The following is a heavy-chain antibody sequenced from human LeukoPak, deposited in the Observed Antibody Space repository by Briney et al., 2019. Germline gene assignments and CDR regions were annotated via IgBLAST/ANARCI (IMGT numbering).Heavy chain of an antibody. Sequence: PGGSLRLSCAASGFTFSSYSMNWVRQAPGKGLEWVSSISSSSSYIYYADSVKGRFTISRDNAKNSLYLQMNSLRAEDTAVYYCARSTYEHIVVVTASYYFDYWGQGTLVTVSS. CDR1: GFTFSSYS. D-gene: IGHD2-21*02. J-gene: IGHJ4*02. CDR2: ISSSSSYI. V-gene: IGHV3-21*01. CDR3: ARSTYEHIVVVTASYYFDY.